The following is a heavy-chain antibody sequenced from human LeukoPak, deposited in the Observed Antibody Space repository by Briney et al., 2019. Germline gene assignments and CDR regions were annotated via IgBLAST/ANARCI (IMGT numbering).Heavy chain of an antibody. V-gene: IGHV3-21*06. J-gene: IGHJ3*02. CDR2: ISTTSSYM. Sequence: PGGSLRLSCAASRFTFSSYSMNWVRQAPGKGLEWVSSISTTSSYMYYADSVKGRFAISRDNAKNSLYLQMNSLRAEDTAVYYCAREGSRNFDIWGQGTMVTVSS. CDR1: RFTFSSYS. CDR3: AREGSRNFDI. D-gene: IGHD3-10*01.